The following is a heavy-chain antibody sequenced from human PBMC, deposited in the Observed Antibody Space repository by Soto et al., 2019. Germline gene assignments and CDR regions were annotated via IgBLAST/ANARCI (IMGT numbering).Heavy chain of an antibody. D-gene: IGHD2-21*02. CDR1: GGSISTGGYY. Sequence: SEALSLTCTVSGGSISTGGYYWSWIRQLPGKGLEWIGHIYYTESTNYNPSLQSRLTLSVDTSKKQFSLKLSSVTAADTAVYYCARSMTANTVPRRAWFDPWGQGTLVTASS. CDR2: IYYTEST. V-gene: IGHV4-30-4*02. CDR3: ARSMTANTVPRRAWFDP. J-gene: IGHJ5*02.